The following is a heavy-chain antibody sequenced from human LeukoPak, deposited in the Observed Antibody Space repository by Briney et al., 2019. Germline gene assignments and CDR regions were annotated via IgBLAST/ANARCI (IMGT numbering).Heavy chain of an antibody. D-gene: IGHD6-19*01. CDR1: GGSISSYY. V-gene: IGHV4-59*01. CDR2: IYYSGST. J-gene: IGHJ5*02. Sequence: PSETLSLTCTVSGGSISSYYWSWIRQPPGKGLEWIGYIYYSGSTNYNPSLKSRVTISVDTSKNQFSLKLSSVTAADTAVYYCAREFPGLGLNWFDPWGQGTLVTVSS. CDR3: AREFPGLGLNWFDP.